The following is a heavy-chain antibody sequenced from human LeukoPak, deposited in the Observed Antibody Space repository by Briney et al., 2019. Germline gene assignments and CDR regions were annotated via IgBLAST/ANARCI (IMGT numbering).Heavy chain of an antibody. Sequence: GGSLRLSCAASGFTFSSYAMSWVRQGPVKGLEWVSTVSGSGDSTYYADSVKGRFTISRDISKNTLYLQMNSLRAEGTAIYYCARVLRYFEAVDYWGQGVLVTVSS. D-gene: IGHD3-9*01. CDR1: GFTFSSYA. CDR2: VSGSGDST. CDR3: ARVLRYFEAVDY. J-gene: IGHJ4*02. V-gene: IGHV3-23*01.